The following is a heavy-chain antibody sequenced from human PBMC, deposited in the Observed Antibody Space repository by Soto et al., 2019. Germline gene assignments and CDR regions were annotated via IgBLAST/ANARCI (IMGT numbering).Heavy chain of an antibody. J-gene: IGHJ4*02. Sequence: SETLSLTCNVSGCSISSGGYYWSWIRQHPGKGLEWIGYFYYSGSTYYNPSLKSRVTISVDTSKNQFSLKLSSVTAADSAVYDCPIGGSSSPFDYWGQGTLVTVSS. CDR2: FYYSGST. D-gene: IGHD6-6*01. CDR3: PIGGSSSPFDY. V-gene: IGHV4-31*03. CDR1: GCSISSGGYY.